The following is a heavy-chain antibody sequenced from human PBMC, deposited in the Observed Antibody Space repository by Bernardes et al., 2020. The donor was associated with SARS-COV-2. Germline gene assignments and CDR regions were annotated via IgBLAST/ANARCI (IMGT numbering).Heavy chain of an antibody. CDR2: INDSGST. CDR3: ARGFDY. V-gene: IGHV4-34*01. Sequence: SETLSLTCAVYSGSFSGYYWSWIRQTPGKGLEWIGEINDSGSTKYNPALKSRVTISVDPSKNQFSLKLSSVTAADTAVYYCARGFDYWGQGTLVTVSS. J-gene: IGHJ4*02. CDR1: SGSFSGYY.